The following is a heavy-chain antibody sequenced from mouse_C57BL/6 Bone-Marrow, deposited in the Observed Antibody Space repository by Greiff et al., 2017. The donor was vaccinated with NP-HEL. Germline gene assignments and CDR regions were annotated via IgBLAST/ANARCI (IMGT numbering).Heavy chain of an antibody. D-gene: IGHD1-1*01. CDR1: GYTFTDYY. CDR3: ATGSSYDWYFDV. V-gene: IGHV1-76*01. J-gene: IGHJ1*03. CDR2: IYPGSGNT. Sequence: VMLVESGAELVRPGASVKLSCKASGYTFTDYYINWVKQRPGQGLEWIARIYPGSGNTYYNEKFKGKATLTAEKSSSTAYMQLSSLTSEDSAVYFCATGSSYDWYFDVWGTGTTVTVSS.